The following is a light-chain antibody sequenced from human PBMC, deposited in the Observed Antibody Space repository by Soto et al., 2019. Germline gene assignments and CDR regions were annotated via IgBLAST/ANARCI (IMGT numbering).Light chain of an antibody. J-gene: IGLJ2*01. CDR3: SSYTSSSTHVV. Sequence: QSGLTQPASVSGSPGQSITISCTGTSSDVGGYNYVSWYQQHPGKAPKLMIYDVGNRPSGVSNRFSGSKSGNTASLTISGLQAEDEADYYCSSYTSSSTHVVFGGGTKLTVL. V-gene: IGLV2-14*01. CDR2: DVG. CDR1: SSDVGGYNY.